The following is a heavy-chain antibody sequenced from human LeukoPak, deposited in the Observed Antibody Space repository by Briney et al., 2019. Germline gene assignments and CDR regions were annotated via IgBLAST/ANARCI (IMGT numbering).Heavy chain of an antibody. D-gene: IGHD3-22*01. CDR3: AKEGITMIPTWVY. CDR1: GFTFRSDY. Sequence: PGGSLRLSCAASGFTFRSDYMSWVRQAPGKGLEWVSVIYSGGSTYYADSVKGRFTISRDNSKNTLYLQMNSLRAEDTAVYYCAKEGITMIPTWVYWGQGTLVTVSS. CDR2: IYSGGST. V-gene: IGHV3-53*01. J-gene: IGHJ4*02.